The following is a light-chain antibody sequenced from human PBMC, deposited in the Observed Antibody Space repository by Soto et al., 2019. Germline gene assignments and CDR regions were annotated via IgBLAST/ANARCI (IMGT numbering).Light chain of an antibody. CDR2: GAS. J-gene: IGKJ2*01. Sequence: DIQMTQSPSSLSASVGDRVTITCRASLRISSDLNWFQQKPGKAPKVLIFGASSLQSGVPSRFSGSGSGPEFTLTISSLQREDSATYYCQQSYTTPRTFGQGTKLEIK. CDR1: LRISSD. V-gene: IGKV1-39*01. CDR3: QQSYTTPRT.